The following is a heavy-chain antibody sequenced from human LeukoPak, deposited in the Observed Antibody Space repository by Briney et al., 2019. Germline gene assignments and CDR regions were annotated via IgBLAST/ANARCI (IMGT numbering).Heavy chain of an antibody. V-gene: IGHV4-34*01. CDR2: INHSGST. D-gene: IGHD6-19*01. CDR3: ARKFSIAVAAANDAFDI. Sequence: SETLSLTCAVYGGSFSGYYWSWIRQPPGKGLEWIGEINHSGSTNYNPSLKSRVTISVDTSKNQFSLKLSSVTAADTAVYYCARKFSIAVAAANDAFDIWGQGTMVTVSS. J-gene: IGHJ3*02. CDR1: GGSFSGYY.